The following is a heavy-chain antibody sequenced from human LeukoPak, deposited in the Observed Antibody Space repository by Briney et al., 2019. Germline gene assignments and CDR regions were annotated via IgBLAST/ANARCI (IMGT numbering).Heavy chain of an antibody. D-gene: IGHD4-17*01. J-gene: IGHJ3*02. CDR3: ARAHLRASAFDI. CDR1: GFTFDDYG. V-gene: IGHV3-20*04. Sequence: PGGSVRLSCAASGFTFDDYGMSWVRQAPGKGLEWVSGINWNGGSTGYADSVKGRFTISRDNAKNSLYLQMNSLRAVDTALYYCARAHLRASAFDIWGQGTMVTVSS. CDR2: INWNGGST.